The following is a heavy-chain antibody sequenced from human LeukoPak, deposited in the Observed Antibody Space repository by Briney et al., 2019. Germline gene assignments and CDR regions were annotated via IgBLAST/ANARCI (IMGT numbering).Heavy chain of an antibody. J-gene: IGHJ3*02. D-gene: IGHD2/OR15-2a*01. CDR2: INQSGST. CDR1: GGSFSGYY. CDR3: AWLSPADAFDI. Sequence: PAETLSLTCAVYGGSFSGYYWSGIRQPPGKGLEWIGEINQSGSTIYNPSFKGRITKSVDKPKKQFSLKLSSVTTAGTAGYYCAWLSPADAFDIWGEGTMVSVFS. V-gene: IGHV4-34*01.